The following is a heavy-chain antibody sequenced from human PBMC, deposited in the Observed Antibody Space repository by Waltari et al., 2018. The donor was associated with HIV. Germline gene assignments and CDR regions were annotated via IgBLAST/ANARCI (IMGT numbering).Heavy chain of an antibody. CDR2: IKQDGSEK. Sequence: EVQLVESGGGLVQTGGSLILSCAASGFNFSSYWMSWVRQATGKGLEWVANIKQDGSEKYYVDSVKGRFTISRDNAKNSLYLQMNSLRAEDTAVYYCATTTDYWGQGTLVTVSS. J-gene: IGHJ4*02. D-gene: IGHD1-1*01. CDR3: ATTTDY. V-gene: IGHV3-7*01. CDR1: GFNFSSYW.